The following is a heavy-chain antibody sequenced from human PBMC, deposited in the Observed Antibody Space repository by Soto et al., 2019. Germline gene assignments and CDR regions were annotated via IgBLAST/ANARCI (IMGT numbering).Heavy chain of an antibody. CDR3: ARDHAENVGWLQLLDY. J-gene: IGHJ4*02. CDR2: IYTSGST. Sequence: SDTLSLTCTVSGGSISSYYWSWIRQPAGKGLEWIGRIYTSGSTNYNPSLKSRVTMSVDTSKNQFSLKLSSVTAADTAVYYCARDHAENVGWLQLLDYWGQGNPVTVSS. V-gene: IGHV4-4*07. CDR1: GGSISSYY. D-gene: IGHD1-1*01.